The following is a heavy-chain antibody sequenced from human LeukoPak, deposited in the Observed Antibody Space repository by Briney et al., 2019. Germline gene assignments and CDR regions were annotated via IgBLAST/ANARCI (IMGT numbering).Heavy chain of an antibody. J-gene: IGHJ4*02. Sequence: SETLSLTCTVSGGSISSSSYYWGWIRQPPGKGLEWIGSIYYSGSTYYNPSLKSRVTISVDTSKNQFSLKLSSVTAADTAVYYCARDSGSGWDYWGQGTLVTVSS. D-gene: IGHD6-19*01. CDR1: GGSISSSSYY. V-gene: IGHV4-39*07. CDR3: ARDSGSGWDY. CDR2: IYYSGST.